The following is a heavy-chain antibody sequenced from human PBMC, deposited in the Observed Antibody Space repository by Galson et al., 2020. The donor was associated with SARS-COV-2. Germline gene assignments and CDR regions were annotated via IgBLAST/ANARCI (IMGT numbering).Heavy chain of an antibody. CDR1: GFTFRSYG. CDR2: ISYDGGNK. V-gene: IGHV3-30*18. J-gene: IGHJ4*02. D-gene: IGHD2-15*01. Sequence: PGGSLRLSCAASGFTFRSYGMHWVRQAPGKGLEWVAVISYDGGNKYYADSVKGRFTISRDNSKNTLYLQMNSLRAEDTAVYYCAKGGGSYDRTLDYWGQGTLVTVSS. CDR3: AKGGGSYDRTLDY.